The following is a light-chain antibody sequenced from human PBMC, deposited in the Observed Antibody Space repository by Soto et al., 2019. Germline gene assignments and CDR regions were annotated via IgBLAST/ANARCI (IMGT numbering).Light chain of an antibody. CDR1: QSVSNNY. CDR2: GAS. CDR3: QQYGSSGT. J-gene: IGKJ1*01. V-gene: IGKV3-20*01. Sequence: ESGLTQAPGPRSVSPGERATLSCLASQSVSNNYLAWYKQKPGQAPRLLIYGASNRATGIPDRFSGSGSGTDFTLTISRLEPEDFAVDYCQQYGSSGTFGQGTKVDIK.